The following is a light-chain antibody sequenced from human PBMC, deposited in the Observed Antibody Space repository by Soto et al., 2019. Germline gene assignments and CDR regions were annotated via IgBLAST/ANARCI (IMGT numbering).Light chain of an antibody. Sequence: DIQMTQSPSSLSASVGDRVTITCQASQDISNYVNWYQQKPGKAPKHLIYDASSLETGAPSRFSGSGPGTDFTFTISSLQPEDIATYYCQQYDNLPPLTFGPGTKVDIK. CDR2: DAS. CDR1: QDISNY. CDR3: QQYDNLPPLT. J-gene: IGKJ3*01. V-gene: IGKV1-33*01.